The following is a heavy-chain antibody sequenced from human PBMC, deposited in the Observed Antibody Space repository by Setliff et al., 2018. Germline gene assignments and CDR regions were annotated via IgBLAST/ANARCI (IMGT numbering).Heavy chain of an antibody. CDR1: GASIRNFY. D-gene: IGHD6-19*01. CDR2: VHFTGST. CDR3: ARKVEQWLTPHFDY. Sequence: PSETLSLTCNVSGASIRNFYWTRIRQPPGKGLEWIGYVHFTGSTNYNPSLKSRVTMSVDVSKSQFSLRLSSVTAADTAVYYCARKVEQWLTPHFDYWGQGALVTVSS. J-gene: IGHJ4*02. V-gene: IGHV4-59*01.